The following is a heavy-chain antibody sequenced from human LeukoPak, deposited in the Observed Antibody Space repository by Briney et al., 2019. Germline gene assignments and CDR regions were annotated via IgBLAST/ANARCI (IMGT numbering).Heavy chain of an antibody. V-gene: IGHV4-59*08. CDR1: GGSISSYY. J-gene: IGHJ4*02. CDR2: IYYSGST. Sequence: SETLSLTCTVSGGSISSYYWSWIRQPPGKGLELIGFIYYSGSTSYNPSLQRRVTISVDTSKSQFSLKLSSVIAADTAVYYCARRAYSSGFDYTDYWGQGTLVTVSS. CDR3: ARRAYSSGFDYTDY. D-gene: IGHD6-19*01.